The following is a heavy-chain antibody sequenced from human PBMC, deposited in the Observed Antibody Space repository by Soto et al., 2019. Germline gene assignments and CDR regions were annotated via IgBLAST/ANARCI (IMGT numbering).Heavy chain of an antibody. CDR1: GFALSSYG. V-gene: IGHV3-30*02. D-gene: IGHD2-15*01. CDR3: ATNAGRPEDWLDR. J-gene: IGHJ5*02. Sequence: QVQLVESGGGVVQSGGSLRLSCVASGFALSSYGMHWVRQAPGKGLEWLSFIRYDGCGKYFAESVKGRVTFSRDNSGNSLDLEMRSLTGEDIEIFYGATNAGRPEDWLDRWSRGTQVTVYS. CDR2: IRYDGCGK.